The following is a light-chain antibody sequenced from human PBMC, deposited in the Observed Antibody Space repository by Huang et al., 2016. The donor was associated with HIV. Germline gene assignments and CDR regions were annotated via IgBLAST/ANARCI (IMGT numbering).Light chain of an antibody. CDR1: QDVSNY. V-gene: IGKV1-8*01. CDR3: QQYHIYPWT. J-gene: IGKJ1*01. Sequence: AIRITQSPSSLSASTGDRVTITCRASQDVSNYFAWYQQKPGRAPKLIIYSTSTLQSGVPSRFSGNGSATDFSLTITCLQSDDFATYYCQQYHIYPWTFGQGTKVEI. CDR2: STS.